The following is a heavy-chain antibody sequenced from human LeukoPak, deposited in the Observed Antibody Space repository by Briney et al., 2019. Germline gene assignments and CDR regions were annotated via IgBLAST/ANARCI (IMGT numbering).Heavy chain of an antibody. D-gene: IGHD5-12*01. CDR3: AKTSRAYSNYDSPFDY. CDR1: GFTFSSYV. V-gene: IGHV3-23*01. Sequence: GGSLRLSCAASGFTFSSYVMSWVRQAPGKGLEWVSAISRGGGTTYYADSVKGRFTISRDNYKNKLYLQMTSLRAEDTAVYYCAKTSRAYSNYDSPFDYWGQGTLVTVSS. CDR2: ISRGGGTT. J-gene: IGHJ4*02.